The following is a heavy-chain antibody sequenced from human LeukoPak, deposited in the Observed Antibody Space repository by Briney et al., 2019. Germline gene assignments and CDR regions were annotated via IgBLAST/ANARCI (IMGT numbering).Heavy chain of an antibody. CDR2: VKQDGSEK. CDR3: AREGQSPGYGGKPGDD. CDR1: GFTFSSYW. V-gene: IGHV3-7*01. Sequence: GGSLRLSCAASGFTFSSYWMSWVRQAPGKGLEWVANVKQDGSEKYYVDSVKGRFTISRDNAKNSLYLQMNSLRAEDTAVYYCAREGQSPGYGGKPGDDWGQGTLVIVSS. J-gene: IGHJ4*02. D-gene: IGHD4-23*01.